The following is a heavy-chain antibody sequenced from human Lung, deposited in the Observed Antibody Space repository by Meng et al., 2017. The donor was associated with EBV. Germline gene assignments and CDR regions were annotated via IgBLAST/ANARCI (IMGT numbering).Heavy chain of an antibody. CDR1: GGTFSTYH. D-gene: IGHD1-26*01. Sequence: QVQLVQSGAEVKKPGPSMKVSCKASGGTFSTYHVRWVRQAPGQGLEWMGGIIPIFGTATYAQNFQGRVTITADESTSTAYLELHSLRSDDTAVYFCATTPLAYSGTYSDSWGQGALVTVSS. J-gene: IGHJ4*02. CDR3: ATTPLAYSGTYSDS. CDR2: IIPIFGTA. V-gene: IGHV1-69*01.